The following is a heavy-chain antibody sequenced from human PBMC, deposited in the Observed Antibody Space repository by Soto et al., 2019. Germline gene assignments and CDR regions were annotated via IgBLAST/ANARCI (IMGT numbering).Heavy chain of an antibody. Sequence: ASVKVSCKASGGTFSSYAISWVRQAPGQGLEWMGGIIPIFGTANYAQKFQGRVTITADESTSTAYMELSSLRSEDTAVYYCARGRKGIAARPFRAAPYYYYGMDVWGQGTTVTVSS. D-gene: IGHD6-6*01. V-gene: IGHV1-69*13. CDR1: GGTFSSYA. CDR2: IIPIFGTA. CDR3: ARGRKGIAARPFRAAPYYYYGMDV. J-gene: IGHJ6*02.